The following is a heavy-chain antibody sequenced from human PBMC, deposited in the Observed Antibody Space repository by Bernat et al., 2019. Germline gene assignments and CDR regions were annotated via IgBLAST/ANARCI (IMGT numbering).Heavy chain of an antibody. CDR1: GFTFSSYS. CDR3: AGRGVDWYFDL. CDR2: ISSSSSYI. V-gene: IGHV3-21*01. D-gene: IGHD6-25*01. J-gene: IGHJ2*01. Sequence: EVQLVESGGGLVKPGGSLRLSCAASGFTFSSYSMNWVRQAPGKGLEWVSSISSSSSYIYYADSVKGRFTISRDNAKNSLYLQMNSLRAGDTAVYYCAGRGVDWYFDLWGRGTLVTVSS.